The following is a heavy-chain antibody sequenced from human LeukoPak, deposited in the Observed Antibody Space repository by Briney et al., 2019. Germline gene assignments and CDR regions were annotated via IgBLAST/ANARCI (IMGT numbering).Heavy chain of an antibody. V-gene: IGHV4-59*01. D-gene: IGHD4-17*01. CDR2: IYYSGST. CDR1: GGSISSYY. Sequence: SETLSLTCTVSGGSISSYYWSWIWQPRGKGLEWIGYIYYSGSTNYNPSLKSRVTISVDTSKNQFSLKLSSVTAADTAVYYCVRDDYGDYFDYWGQGTLVTVSS. J-gene: IGHJ4*02. CDR3: VRDDYGDYFDY.